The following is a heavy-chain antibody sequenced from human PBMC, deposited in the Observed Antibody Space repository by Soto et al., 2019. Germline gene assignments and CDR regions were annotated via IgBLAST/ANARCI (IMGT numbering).Heavy chain of an antibody. V-gene: IGHV1-18*04. CDR3: ARDYSVITMVRGVMCMDV. CDR2: ISAYNGNT. J-gene: IGHJ6*02. CDR1: GYTFTSYG. Sequence: QVQLVQSGAEVKKPGASVKVSCKASGYTFTSYGISWVRQAPGQGLEWMGWISAYNGNTNYAQKLQGRVTMTTDTSTSTAYMELRSLRSDDTAVYYCARDYSVITMVRGVMCMDVWGQGTTVTVSS. D-gene: IGHD3-10*01.